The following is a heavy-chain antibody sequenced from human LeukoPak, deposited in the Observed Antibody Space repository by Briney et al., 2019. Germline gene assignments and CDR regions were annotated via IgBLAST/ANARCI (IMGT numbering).Heavy chain of an antibody. CDR3: ARDRAWNYFDY. CDR2: ISNDGSRK. D-gene: IGHD3-3*01. V-gene: IGHV3-30*03. J-gene: IGHJ4*02. CDR1: GFTFSRHG. Sequence: GGPLRLSCAPSGFTFSRHGMHWVRQAPGKGLEWVAIISNDGSRKYYAHSVEGRFTISRDNSKNTLYLQMDSLRAEDTAVYYCARDRAWNYFDYWGQGTLVTVSS.